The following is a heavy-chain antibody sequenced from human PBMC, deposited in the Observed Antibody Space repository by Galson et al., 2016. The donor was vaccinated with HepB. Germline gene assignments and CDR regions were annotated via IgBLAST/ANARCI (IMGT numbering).Heavy chain of an antibody. J-gene: IGHJ4*02. CDR3: AKEMGSGKPFDY. D-gene: IGHD1-26*01. CDR1: GFTSTNYG. Sequence: SLRLSCAASGFTSTNYGMNWVRQAPGKGLEWVSTIGTGNDNTYYADSVKGRFTISRDASKNTLFLLMDSPRAEDTAVYYCAKEMGSGKPFDYWGQGTLVTVSS. CDR2: IGTGNDNT. V-gene: IGHV3-23*01.